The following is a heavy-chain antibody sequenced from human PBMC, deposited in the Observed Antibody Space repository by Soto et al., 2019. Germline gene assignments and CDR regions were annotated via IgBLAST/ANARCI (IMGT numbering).Heavy chain of an antibody. D-gene: IGHD5-12*01. CDR1: GYTFTSYD. J-gene: IGHJ5*02. CDR2: MNPIFGTA. V-gene: IGHV1-69*13. CDR3: ARVAGYNLLNWFDP. Sequence: SVKVSCKASGYTFTSYDSNWVRQATGQGLEWMGWMNPIFGTANYAQKFQGRVTITADESTSTAYMELSSLRSEDTAVYYCARVAGYNLLNWFDPWGQGTLVTVSS.